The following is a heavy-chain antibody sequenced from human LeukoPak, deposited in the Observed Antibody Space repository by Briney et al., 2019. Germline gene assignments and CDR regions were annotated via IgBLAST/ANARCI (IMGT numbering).Heavy chain of an antibody. J-gene: IGHJ3*02. CDR1: GGSFSGCY. CDR2: INHSGST. CDR3: ARGPWDGLIVVVIDDAFDI. D-gene: IGHD3-22*01. V-gene: IGHV4-34*01. Sequence: RLSETLSLTCAVYGGSFSGCYWSWIRQPPGKGLEWIGEINHSGSTNYNPSLKSRVTISVDTSKNQFSLKLSSVTAADTAVYYCARGPWDGLIVVVIDDAFDIWGQGTMVTVSS.